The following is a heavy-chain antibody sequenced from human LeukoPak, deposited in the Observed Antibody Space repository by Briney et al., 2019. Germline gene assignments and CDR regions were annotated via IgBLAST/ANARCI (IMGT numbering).Heavy chain of an antibody. CDR2: IRSNVYGGTT. CDR1: GFRFGDDA. J-gene: IGHJ4*02. V-gene: IGHV3-49*04. Sequence: GGSLRLSCICSGFRFGDDAVSWVRQAPGKGLEWVGFIRSNVYGGTTEYAASVKGRFTISRDDSKSVAYLQMNSLKTEDTAVYSCARHGAYGFFKNWGQGTLVTVSP. D-gene: IGHD4-17*01. CDR3: ARHGAYGFFKN.